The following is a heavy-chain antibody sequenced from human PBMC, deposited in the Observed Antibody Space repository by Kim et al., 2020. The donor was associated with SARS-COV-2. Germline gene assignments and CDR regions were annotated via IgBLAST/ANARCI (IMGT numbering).Heavy chain of an antibody. Sequence: GESLKISCKGSGYSFTSYWISWVRQMPGKGLEWMGRIDPSDSYTNYSPSFQGHVTISADKSISTAYLQWSSLKASDTAMYYCARLTPPSSGYYYYGMDVWGQGTTVTVSS. V-gene: IGHV5-10-1*01. J-gene: IGHJ6*02. CDR2: IDPSDSYT. D-gene: IGHD3-22*01. CDR1: GYSFTSYW. CDR3: ARLTPPSSGYYYYGMDV.